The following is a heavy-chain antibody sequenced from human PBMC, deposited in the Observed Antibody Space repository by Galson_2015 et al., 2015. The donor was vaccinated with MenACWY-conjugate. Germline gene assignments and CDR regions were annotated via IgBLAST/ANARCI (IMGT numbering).Heavy chain of an antibody. J-gene: IGHJ6*02. Sequence: SLRLSCAASGFTFRNYWMTWVRQAPGKGLEWVASIKKDGSEKYYVDSVKGRFTISRDNAKNSLYLEMNSLRVEDTAMYSCARGHYGMDVWGQGTTVTVSS. CDR3: ARGHYGMDV. CDR1: GFTFRNYW. V-gene: IGHV3-7*03. CDR2: IKKDGSEK.